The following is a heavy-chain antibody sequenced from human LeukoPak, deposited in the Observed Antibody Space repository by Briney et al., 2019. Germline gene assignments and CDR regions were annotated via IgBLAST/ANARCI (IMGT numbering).Heavy chain of an antibody. CDR2: MWYDGSKI. Sequence: GGSLRLSCAASGFSFSSYSMHWVRQAPGKGLEWVTVMWYDGSKIYYADSVKGRFTVSRDTSTNTVYLRMGSLRVEDTAVYYCARHYYDNSGFYYYFYFDMDVWGQGTTVTVSS. D-gene: IGHD3-22*01. J-gene: IGHJ6*02. CDR3: ARHYYDNSGFYYYFYFDMDV. V-gene: IGHV3-33*01. CDR1: GFSFSSYS.